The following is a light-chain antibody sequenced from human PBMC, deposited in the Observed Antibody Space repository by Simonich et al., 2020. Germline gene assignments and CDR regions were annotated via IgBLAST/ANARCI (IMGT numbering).Light chain of an antibody. Sequence: QSALTQPRSVSGSPGQSVTISCTGTSSDVGGYNYVSWYQQHPGKAPKLMIYDVSKRPSGVPDRFSGSKSGNTASLTISGRQAEDEADYYCSSYTSSSTLVVFGGGTKLTVL. CDR3: SSYTSSSTLVV. J-gene: IGLJ2*01. CDR1: SSDVGGYNY. CDR2: DVS. V-gene: IGLV2-11*01.